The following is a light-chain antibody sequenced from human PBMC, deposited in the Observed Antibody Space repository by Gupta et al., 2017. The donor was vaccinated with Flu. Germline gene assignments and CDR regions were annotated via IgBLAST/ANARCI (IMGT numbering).Light chain of an antibody. J-gene: IGKJ3*01. CDR1: QSVVGNY. CDR2: GVY. CDR3: QQYVTSPPGVT. Sequence: LSLSPGETATLSCRASQSVVGNYLAWYQQKPGQAPRPLIYGVYHRAAGIPDRFSGSGSGTDFILTISRLEPEDFAVYYCQQYVTSPPGVTFGPGTRVDVK. V-gene: IGKV3-20*01.